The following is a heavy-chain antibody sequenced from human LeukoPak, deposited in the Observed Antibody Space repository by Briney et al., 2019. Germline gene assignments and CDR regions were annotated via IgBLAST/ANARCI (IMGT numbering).Heavy chain of an antibody. CDR2: IYYSGST. Sequence: SETLSLTCTVSGGSISSGDYYWSWIRQPPGKGLEWIGYIYYSGSTYYNPSLKSRVTISVDTSKNQFSLKLSSVTAADTAVYYCARAGGSVVPPFDYWGLGTLVTVSS. J-gene: IGHJ4*02. CDR1: GGSISSGDYY. CDR3: ARAGGSVVPPFDY. D-gene: IGHD4-23*01. V-gene: IGHV4-30-4*01.